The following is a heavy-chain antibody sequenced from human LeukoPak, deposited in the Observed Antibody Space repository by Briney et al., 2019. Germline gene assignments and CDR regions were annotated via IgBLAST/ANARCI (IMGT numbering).Heavy chain of an antibody. CDR3: ATSEWELHSDY. CDR1: GFTVSSNY. CDR2: IYRGGNT. J-gene: IGHJ4*02. D-gene: IGHD1-7*01. Sequence: GGSLRLSCAASGFTVSSNYMSWVRQAPGKGLEWVSVIYRGGNTYYADSVKGRSTVSRDNSKNTLYLQMNSLRAEDTAVYYCATSEWELHSDYWGQGTLVTVSS. V-gene: IGHV3-53*01.